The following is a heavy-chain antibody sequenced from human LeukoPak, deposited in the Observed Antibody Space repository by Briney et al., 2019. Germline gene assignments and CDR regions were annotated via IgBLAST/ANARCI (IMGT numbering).Heavy chain of an antibody. CDR1: GFIFSDYG. D-gene: IGHD1-26*01. CDR2: IWNDGSNT. CDR3: ARDTAGLVKHVFAFDR. Sequence: GGSLRLSCAASGFIFSDYGMSWVRQAPGKGLEWVGFIWNDGSNTYYGDSVKGRFTISRDNSKNILYLQMNSLRAEDTAVYYCARDTAGLVKHVFAFDRWGQGTMVT. V-gene: IGHV3-33*01. J-gene: IGHJ3*01.